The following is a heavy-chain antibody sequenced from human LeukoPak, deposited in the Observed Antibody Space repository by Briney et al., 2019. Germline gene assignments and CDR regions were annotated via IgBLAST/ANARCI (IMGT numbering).Heavy chain of an antibody. CDR2: NNGDGSTT. J-gene: IGHJ5*02. CDR1: GFGLSGYW. CDR3: ARDPRNVGLAP. D-gene: IGHD2-15*01. V-gene: IGHV3-74*01. Sequence: GGSLRLSCVASGFGLSGYWMYWVRQAPGKGLMYISRNNGDGSTTNYADVVKGRFTMSRDNVKNTLYLQMNSLRVEDTAVYYCARDPRNVGLAPWGQGTLVTVSS.